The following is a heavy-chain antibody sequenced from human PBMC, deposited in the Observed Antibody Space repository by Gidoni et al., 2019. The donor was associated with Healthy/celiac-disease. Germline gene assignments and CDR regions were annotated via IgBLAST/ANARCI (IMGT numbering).Heavy chain of an antibody. CDR2: IYYSGST. CDR1: CGPIRSGDYY. J-gene: IGHJ4*02. CDR3: ASDRKWLGIDY. D-gene: IGHD6-19*01. Sequence: QMQLPEASTGLVRRSRTLFRTCTVSCGPIRSGDYYWSWIRQPPGKGLTWIGYIYYSGSTYYNPSLKSRVTISVDTSKNQFSLQLSSVTAADTAVHSCASDRKWLGIDYWGQGTPVTVSS. V-gene: IGHV4-30-4*01.